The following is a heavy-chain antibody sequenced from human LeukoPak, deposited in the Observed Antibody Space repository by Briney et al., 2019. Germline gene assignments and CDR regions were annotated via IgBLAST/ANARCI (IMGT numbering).Heavy chain of an antibody. D-gene: IGHD3-22*01. V-gene: IGHV4-61*01. CDR2: IYYSGST. CDR1: GGSISSSSYY. Sequence: PSETLSLTCTVSGGSISSSSYYWSWIRQPPGKGLEWIGYIYYSGSTNYNPSLKSRVTISVDTSKNQFSLKLSSVTAADTAVYYCARSRDDSSADFDYWGQGTLVTVSS. CDR3: ARSRDDSSADFDY. J-gene: IGHJ4*02.